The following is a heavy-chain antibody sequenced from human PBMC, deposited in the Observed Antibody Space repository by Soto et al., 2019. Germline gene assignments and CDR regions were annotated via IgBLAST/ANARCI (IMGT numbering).Heavy chain of an antibody. V-gene: IGHV3-53*01. CDR2: IYGNENT. CDR3: AREWGRDYFDY. CDR1: GFTVRSNY. Sequence: GGSLRLSCAASGFTVRSNYLSWVRKAPGKGLEWVSEIYGNENTNYADSVRGRFTISRDNSDNTVYLHMNTLTAEDTAVYYCAREWGRDYFDYWGQGTLVTVSS. J-gene: IGHJ4*02. D-gene: IGHD3-16*01.